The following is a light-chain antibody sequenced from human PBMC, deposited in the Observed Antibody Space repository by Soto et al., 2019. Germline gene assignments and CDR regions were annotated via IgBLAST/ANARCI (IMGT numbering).Light chain of an antibody. V-gene: IGKV1-39*01. J-gene: IGKJ2*02. CDR2: AAS. CDR3: QQSYSTRWT. CDR1: QSTSSY. Sequence: DIQMTQSPSSLSASVGDRVTITCRASQSTSSYLNWYQQKPGKAPKLLIYAASSLQSGVPSRFSGSGSGTDFTLTISSLQPEDFATYYCQQSYSTRWTFGQGTKLEIK.